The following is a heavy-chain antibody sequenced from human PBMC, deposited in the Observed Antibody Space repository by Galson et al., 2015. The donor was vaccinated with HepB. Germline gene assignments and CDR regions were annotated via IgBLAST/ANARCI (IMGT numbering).Heavy chain of an antibody. CDR1: GFTFSNAW. V-gene: IGHV3-15*01. CDR2: IKSKTDGGTT. D-gene: IGHD3-3*01. J-gene: IGHJ6*03. Sequence: SLRLSCAASGFTFSNAWMSWVRQAPGKGLEWVGRIKSKTDGGTTDYAAPVKGRFTISRDDSKNTLYLQMNSLKTEDTAVYYCTTATPSENYDFWSGYYGALYYYYYMDVWGKGTTVTVSS. CDR3: TTATPSENYDFWSGYYGALYYYYYMDV.